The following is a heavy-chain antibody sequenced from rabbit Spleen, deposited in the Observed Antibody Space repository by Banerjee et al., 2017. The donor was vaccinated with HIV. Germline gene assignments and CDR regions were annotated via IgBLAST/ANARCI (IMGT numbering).Heavy chain of an antibody. V-gene: IGHV1S40*01. J-gene: IGHJ4*01. CDR1: GFSFITSAW. CDR3: ARDARDGSRMFDRLNL. Sequence: QSLEESGGDLVKPGASLTLTCTASGFSFITSAWICWVRQAPGKGPEWIGCIDPGSATTHYATWAKGRFTISKTSSTTVTLQMTSLTVADTAIYTCARDARDGSRMFDRLNLWGQGTLVTVS. CDR2: IDPGSATT. D-gene: IGHD5-1*01.